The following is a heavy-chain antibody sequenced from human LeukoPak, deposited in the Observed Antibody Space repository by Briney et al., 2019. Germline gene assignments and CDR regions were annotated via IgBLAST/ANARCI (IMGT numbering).Heavy chain of an antibody. CDR3: AKDLRFWSGIDY. V-gene: IGHV3-23*01. CDR2: ISDRGRA. J-gene: IGHJ4*02. Sequence: GGSLRLSCAASGFTFRTNAMSWVRQAPGKGLEWVSGISDRGRAFYADSVKGRFTISRDNSKNTLYLQMNSLRAEDTAIYYCAKDLRFWSGIDYWGQGTLVTVSS. CDR1: GFTFRTNA. D-gene: IGHD3-3*01.